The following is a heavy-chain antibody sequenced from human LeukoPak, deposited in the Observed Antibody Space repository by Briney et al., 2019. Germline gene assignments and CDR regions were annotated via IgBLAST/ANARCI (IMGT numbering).Heavy chain of an antibody. Sequence: GGSLRLSCVVSRFRFRSYEMNWVRQAPGKGLEWVSGISPGGGPTYYADSVKGRFTISRDDSKNTLYLQMNNLRAEDTAVYYCAKDGAWLRFDDWGQGILVTVSS. CDR2: ISPGGGPT. CDR3: AKDGAWLRFDD. J-gene: IGHJ4*02. CDR1: RFRFRSYE. V-gene: IGHV3-23*01. D-gene: IGHD5-12*01.